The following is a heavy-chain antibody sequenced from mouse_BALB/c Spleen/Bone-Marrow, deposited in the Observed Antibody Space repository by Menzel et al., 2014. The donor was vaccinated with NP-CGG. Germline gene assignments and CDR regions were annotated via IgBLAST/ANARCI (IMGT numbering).Heavy chain of an antibody. CDR1: GFDFSRYW. V-gene: IGHV4-1*02. D-gene: IGHD2-1*01. J-gene: IGHJ2*01. CDR2: INPDSSTI. Sequence: DVKLQESGGGLVQPGGSLKLSCAASGFDFSRYWMSWVRQAPGKGLEWIGEINPDSSTINYTPSLKDKFIISRDNAKNTLYLQMSKVRPEDTALYYCARQGYYGKGDYWGQGTTLTVSS. CDR3: ARQGYYGKGDY.